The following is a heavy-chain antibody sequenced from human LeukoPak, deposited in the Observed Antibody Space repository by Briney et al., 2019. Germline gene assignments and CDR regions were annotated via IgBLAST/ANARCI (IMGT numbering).Heavy chain of an antibody. Sequence: PGGSLRLSCAASGFTFSNAYVSWVRQAPGKGLEWVGRIKTETDGGTTDFAAPVKGRFTISRDDSKNTLYLQMNSLKTEDTAVYYCTTYASSWAWFDPWGQGTLVTVSS. V-gene: IGHV3-15*01. CDR3: TTYASSWAWFDP. D-gene: IGHD6-13*01. J-gene: IGHJ5*02. CDR2: IKTETDGGTT. CDR1: GFTFSNAY.